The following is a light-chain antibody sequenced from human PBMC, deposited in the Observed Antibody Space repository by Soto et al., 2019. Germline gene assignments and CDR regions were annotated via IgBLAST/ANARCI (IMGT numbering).Light chain of an antibody. Sequence: QSVLTQPPSASGTPGQRVTISCSGSKSNIGSNEVYWYQQLPGTAPKFLIYADSQRSSGVPDRFSASKSGTSASLTISGLRSEDEAEYYCAVWDDSVFGKIFGGGTKLTVL. CDR1: KSNIGSNE. V-gene: IGLV1-47*02. J-gene: IGLJ2*01. CDR3: AVWDDSVFGKI. CDR2: ADS.